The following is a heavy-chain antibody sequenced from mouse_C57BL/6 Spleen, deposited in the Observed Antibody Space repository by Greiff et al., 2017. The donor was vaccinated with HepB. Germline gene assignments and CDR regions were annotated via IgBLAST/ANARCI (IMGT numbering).Heavy chain of an antibody. V-gene: IGHV5-17*01. CDR2: ISSGSSTI. J-gene: IGHJ4*01. Sequence: EVQRVESGGGLVKPGGSLKLSCAASGFTFSDYGMHWVRQAPEKGLEWVAYISSGSSTIYYADTVKGRFTISRDNAKNTLFLQMTSLRSEDTAMYYCARNYYGSSYTAMDYWGQGTAVTVSS. CDR1: GFTFSDYG. CDR3: ARNYYGSSYTAMDY. D-gene: IGHD1-1*01.